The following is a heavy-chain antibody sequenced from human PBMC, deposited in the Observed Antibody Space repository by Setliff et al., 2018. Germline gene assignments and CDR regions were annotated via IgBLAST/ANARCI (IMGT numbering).Heavy chain of an antibody. CDR1: GYAFITFG. Sequence: ASVKVSCKTSGYAFITFGMSWVRQAPGQGLEWMGLINPSGGGTIYARKFQGRVTMARETSTSTVYMELSGLRSEDTAVYYCARVYLAGSGWDKANALDIWGQGTMVTVSS. CDR2: INPSGGGT. D-gene: IGHD6-19*01. J-gene: IGHJ3*02. V-gene: IGHV1-46*03. CDR3: ARVYLAGSGWDKANALDI.